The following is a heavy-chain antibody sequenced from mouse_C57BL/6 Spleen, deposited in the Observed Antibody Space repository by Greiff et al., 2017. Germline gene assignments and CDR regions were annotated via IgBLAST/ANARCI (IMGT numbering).Heavy chain of an antibody. D-gene: IGHD2-5*01. Sequence: VKVVESGPELVKPGASVKISCKASGYAFSSSWMNWVKQRPGKGLEWIGRIYPGDGDTNYNGKFKGKATLTADKSSSTAYMQLSSLTSEDSAVYFCARGLYSNYEAYWGQGTLVTVSA. CDR2: IYPGDGDT. V-gene: IGHV1-82*01. CDR3: ARGLYSNYEAY. J-gene: IGHJ3*01. CDR1: GYAFSSSW.